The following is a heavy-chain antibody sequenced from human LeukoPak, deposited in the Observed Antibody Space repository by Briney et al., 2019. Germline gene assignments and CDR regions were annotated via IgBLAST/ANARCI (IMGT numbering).Heavy chain of an antibody. V-gene: IGHV1-46*01. CDR2: INPSGGST. D-gene: IGHD6-13*01. CDR1: GYTFTSYY. Sequence: ASVKVSCKASGYTFTSYYMHWVRQAPGQGLEWMEIINPSGGSTSYAQKFQGRVTMTRDMSTSTVYMELSSLRSEDTAVYYCARRSAAAASDYWGQGTLVTVSS. J-gene: IGHJ4*02. CDR3: ARRSAAAASDY.